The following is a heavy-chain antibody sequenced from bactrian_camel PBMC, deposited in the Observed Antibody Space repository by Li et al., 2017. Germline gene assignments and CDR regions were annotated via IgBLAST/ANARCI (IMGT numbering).Heavy chain of an antibody. J-gene: IGHJ4*01. Sequence: HVQLVESGGGSVQAGGSLTLSCVASGLTASIYCMSWYRRAPGSGCELVSTVENDGSTYYANSVKGRFTISRDRSKNMLYLQMNSLKTEDTAVYYCAAVCGQLTHWGQGTQVTVS. V-gene: IGHV3S6*01. D-gene: IGHD8*01. CDR3: AAVCGQLTH. CDR2: VENDGST. CDR1: GLTASIYC.